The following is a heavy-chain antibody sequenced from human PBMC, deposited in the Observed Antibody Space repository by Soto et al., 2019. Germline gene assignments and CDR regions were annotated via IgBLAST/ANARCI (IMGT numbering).Heavy chain of an antibody. CDR2: IYYSGST. CDR1: GGSISSGGYY. Sequence: QVQLQESGPGLVKPSQTLSLTCTVSGGSISSGGYYWSWIRQHPGKGLEWIGYIYYSGSTYYNPSLKIRVTISVDTSKNQFSLKLSSVTAADTAVYYCARVGGKGIAAGPYYFDYWGQGTLVTVSS. V-gene: IGHV4-31*03. D-gene: IGHD6-13*01. CDR3: ARVGGKGIAAGPYYFDY. J-gene: IGHJ4*02.